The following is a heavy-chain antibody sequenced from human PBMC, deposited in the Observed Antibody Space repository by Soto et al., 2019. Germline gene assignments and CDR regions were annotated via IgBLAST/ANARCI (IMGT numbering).Heavy chain of an antibody. V-gene: IGHV1-3*01. D-gene: IGHD7-27*01. CDR2: NDGGNGRT. J-gene: IGHJ4*02. CDR3: ASEAGRTGDLDY. Sequence: QVQVVQSGAEVKKPGDSVKVSCRASGYTFTGHAIHWVRQAPGQSLEWMGWNDGGNGRTQYAQRFQGRVTLTRDTSAITAYMELRSLTSEDTAVYYCASEAGRTGDLDYWGQGTLVTVSS. CDR1: GYTFTGHA.